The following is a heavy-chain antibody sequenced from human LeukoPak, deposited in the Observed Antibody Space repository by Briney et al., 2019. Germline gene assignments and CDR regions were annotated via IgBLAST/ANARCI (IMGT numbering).Heavy chain of an antibody. CDR1: GYSFSTYW. V-gene: IGHV5-51*01. D-gene: IGHD5-24*01. J-gene: IGHJ4*02. Sequence: GESLKISCKGLGYSFSTYWNAWVRQSPGKGLEWMGIIYPGGSETRYHPSFQGQVTISADTSTSTAYLQWSSLKASDTAMYYCARHMEGDGYKNWGQGTLVTVSS. CDR2: IYPGGSET. CDR3: ARHMEGDGYKN.